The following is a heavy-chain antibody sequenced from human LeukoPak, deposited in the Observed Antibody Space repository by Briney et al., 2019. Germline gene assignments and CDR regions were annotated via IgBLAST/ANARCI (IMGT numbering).Heavy chain of an antibody. CDR3: ARTQTTVVTPFGY. V-gene: IGHV5-51*01. CDR1: GYSFTSYW. D-gene: IGHD4-23*01. CDR2: IYPGDSDT. Sequence: GESLKISCKGSGYSFTSYWIGWVRQMTGKGLEWMGIIYPGDSDTRYSPSFQGQVTISADKSISTAYLQWSSLKASDTAMYYCARTQTTVVTPFGYWGQGTLVTVSS. J-gene: IGHJ4*02.